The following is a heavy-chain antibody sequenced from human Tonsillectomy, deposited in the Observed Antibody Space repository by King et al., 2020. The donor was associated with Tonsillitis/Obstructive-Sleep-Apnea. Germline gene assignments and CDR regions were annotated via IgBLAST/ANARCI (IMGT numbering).Heavy chain of an antibody. D-gene: IGHD3-3*01. CDR1: GGSFSGYY. CDR2: INHDGST. Sequence: VQLQQWGAGLLKPSETLSLSCAVYGGSFSGYYWSWIRQPPGKGLEWVGEINHDGSTNYNPALKMRVTISLDKSKNQFSLKLSSGTAADTAVYYCSGYDFWSGYRFQHWGQGTLVTVSS. V-gene: IGHV4-34*01. CDR3: SGYDFWSGYRFQH. J-gene: IGHJ1*01.